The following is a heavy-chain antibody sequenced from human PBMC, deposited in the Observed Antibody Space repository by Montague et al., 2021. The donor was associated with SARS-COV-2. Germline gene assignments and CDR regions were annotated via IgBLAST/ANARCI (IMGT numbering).Heavy chain of an antibody. CDR2: IINSGST. CDR3: VSVRVSGFYCVFDF. V-gene: IGHV4-34*12. CDR1: GGSISGYY. J-gene: IGHJ4*02. Sequence: SETLSLTCTVYGGSISGYYWSWIRQPPGKGLEWIGEIINSGSTNYNPSLKSRVTISVDTSKNQLSLKLRSVTAADTAVYYCVSVRVSGFYCVFDFWGQGTLVTVSS. D-gene: IGHD6-25*01.